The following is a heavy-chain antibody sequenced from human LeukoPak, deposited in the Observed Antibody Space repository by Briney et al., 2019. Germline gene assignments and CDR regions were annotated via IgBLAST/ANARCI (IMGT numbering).Heavy chain of an antibody. CDR3: ARDLISRWELPNDAFDI. Sequence: ASVKVSCKASGYTFTSYGISWVRQAPGQGLEWMGWISAYNGNTNYTQKLQGRVTVTTDTSTSTAYMELRSLSSDDTAVYYCARDLISRWELPNDAFDIWGQGTMVTVSS. CDR2: ISAYNGNT. CDR1: GYTFTSYG. D-gene: IGHD1-26*01. J-gene: IGHJ3*02. V-gene: IGHV1-18*01.